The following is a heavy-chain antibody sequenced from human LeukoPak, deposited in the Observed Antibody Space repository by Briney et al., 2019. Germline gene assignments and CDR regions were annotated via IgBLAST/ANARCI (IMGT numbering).Heavy chain of an antibody. D-gene: IGHD1-26*01. Sequence: PSETLSLTCAVYGGSFSGYYWSWIRQPPGKGLGWIGEINHSGSTNYNPSLKSRVTISVDTSKNQFSLKLSSVTAADTAVYYCARSFSALGFDYWGQGTLVTVSS. CDR1: GGSFSGYY. CDR3: ARSFSALGFDY. V-gene: IGHV4-34*01. J-gene: IGHJ4*02. CDR2: INHSGST.